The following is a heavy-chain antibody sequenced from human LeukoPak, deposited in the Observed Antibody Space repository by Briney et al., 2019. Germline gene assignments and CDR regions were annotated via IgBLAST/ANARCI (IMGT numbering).Heavy chain of an antibody. J-gene: IGHJ4*02. Sequence: ASVKVSCKASGYTLTSYAMHWVRQAPGQRLEWMGWINAGNGNTKYSQKFQGRVTITRDTSASTAYMELSSLRSEDTAVYYCAREGAHMVRSLYYFDYWGQGTLVTVSS. V-gene: IGHV1-3*01. CDR1: GYTLTSYA. D-gene: IGHD3-10*01. CDR3: AREGAHMVRSLYYFDY. CDR2: INAGNGNT.